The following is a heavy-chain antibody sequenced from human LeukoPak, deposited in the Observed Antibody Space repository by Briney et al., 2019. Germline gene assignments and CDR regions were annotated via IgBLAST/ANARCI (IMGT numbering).Heavy chain of an antibody. CDR2: ISNDGSIT. CDR3: ARGGYSGSYYKFS. D-gene: IGHD6-25*01. V-gene: IGHV3-74*01. J-gene: IGHJ4*02. CDR1: GFTFTDYW. Sequence: GGSLRLSCVASGFTFTDYWMHWVRQAPGKGPEWLSRISNDGSITVYADSAKGRFTVSRDNAKSFVYLEVTSLRPEDTAVYYRARGGYSGSYYKFSWGPGTLVTVAS.